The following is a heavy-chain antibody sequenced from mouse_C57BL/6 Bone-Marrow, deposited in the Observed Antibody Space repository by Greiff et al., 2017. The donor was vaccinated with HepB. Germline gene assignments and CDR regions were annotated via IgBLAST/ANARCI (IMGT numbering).Heavy chain of an antibody. CDR2: ISSGGSYT. Sequence: EVKVVESGGDLVKPGGSLKLSCAASGFTFSSYGMSWVRQTPEKRLEWVATISSGGSYTYYPDSVKGRFTISRDNAKNTLYLQMSSLKSEDTAMYYCARHDPYYYAMDYWGQGTSVTVSS. V-gene: IGHV5-6*01. J-gene: IGHJ4*01. CDR3: ARHDPYYYAMDY. CDR1: GFTFSSYG.